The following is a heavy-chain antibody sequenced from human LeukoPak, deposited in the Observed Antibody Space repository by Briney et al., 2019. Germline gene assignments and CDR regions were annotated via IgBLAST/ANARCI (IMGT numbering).Heavy chain of an antibody. CDR2: ISSSGSTI. CDR3: AREGGWFLDY. V-gene: IGHV3-48*03. Sequence: GGSLRLSCAASGFTFSSYEMNWVRQAPGKGLEWVSYISSSGSTIYYADSVKGRFTISRDNAKNSLYLQMNSLRAEDTAVYHCAREGGWFLDYWGQGTLVTVSS. CDR1: GFTFSSYE. J-gene: IGHJ4*02. D-gene: IGHD6-19*01.